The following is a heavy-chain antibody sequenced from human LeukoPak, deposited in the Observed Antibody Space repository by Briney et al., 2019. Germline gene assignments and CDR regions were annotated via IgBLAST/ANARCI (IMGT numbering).Heavy chain of an antibody. CDR1: GFTFDDYA. J-gene: IGHJ4*02. CDR3: AKDFYDSSGPFDY. V-gene: IGHV3-9*01. Sequence: GGSLRLSCAASGFTFDDYAMHWVRQAPGKGLEWVSGISWNSGSIGYADSVKGRFTISRDNAKNSLYLQMNSLRAEDTALYYCAKDFYDSSGPFDYWGQGTLVTVSS. D-gene: IGHD3-22*01. CDR2: ISWNSGSI.